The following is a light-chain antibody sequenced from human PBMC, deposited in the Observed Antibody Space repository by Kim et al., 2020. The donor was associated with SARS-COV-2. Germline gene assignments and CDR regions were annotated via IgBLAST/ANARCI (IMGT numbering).Light chain of an antibody. V-gene: IGKV3-11*01. Sequence: EIVLTQSPATLSLSPGERATLSCRASQSVSSYLAWYQQIPGQAPRLLIHDATDRASGIPDRFSGSGFGTDFTLTISSVEPEDFAVYYCQKRRNPTFGQGTRLEIK. J-gene: IGKJ5*01. CDR2: DAT. CDR3: QKRRNPT. CDR1: QSVSSY.